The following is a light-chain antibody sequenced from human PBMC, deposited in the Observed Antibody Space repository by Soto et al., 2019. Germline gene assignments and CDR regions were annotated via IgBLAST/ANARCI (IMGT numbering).Light chain of an antibody. CDR1: SSDVGSYNL. J-gene: IGLJ3*02. V-gene: IGLV2-23*01. CDR2: EGS. Sequence: QSALTQPASVSGSPGQSITISCTGTSSDVGSYNLVSWYQQHPGKAPKLMIYEGSKRPSGVSNRFSGSKSGNMASLTISGLQVEDEADYYCCSYAGSSTWVFGGGTQLTVL. CDR3: CSYAGSSTWV.